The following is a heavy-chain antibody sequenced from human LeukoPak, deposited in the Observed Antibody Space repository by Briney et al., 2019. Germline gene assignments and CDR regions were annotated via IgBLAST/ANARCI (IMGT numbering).Heavy chain of an antibody. CDR2: ISYDGSNK. CDR3: AKDPAGGVPAADNWFDP. CDR1: GFTFSSYG. Sequence: GRSLRLSCAASGFTFSSYGMHWVRQAPGKGLEWVAVISYDGSNKYYADFVKGRFTISRDNSKNTLYLQMNSLRAEDTAVYYCAKDPAGGVPAADNWFDPWGQGTLVTVSS. V-gene: IGHV3-30*18. J-gene: IGHJ5*02. D-gene: IGHD2-2*01.